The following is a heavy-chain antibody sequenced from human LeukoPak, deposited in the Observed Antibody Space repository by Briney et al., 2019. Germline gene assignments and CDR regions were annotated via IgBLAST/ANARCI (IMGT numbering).Heavy chain of an antibody. CDR1: GGSFSGYY. CDR2: INHSGST. D-gene: IGHD2-21*02. CDR3: ARGRNAIVVVTDAFDI. Sequence: PSETLSLTCAVYGGSFSGYYWSWIRQPPGKGLEWIGEINHSGSTNYNPSLKSRVTISVDTSKNQFSLKLSSVTAADTAVHYCARGRNAIVVVTDAFDIWGQGTMVTVSS. V-gene: IGHV4-34*01. J-gene: IGHJ3*02.